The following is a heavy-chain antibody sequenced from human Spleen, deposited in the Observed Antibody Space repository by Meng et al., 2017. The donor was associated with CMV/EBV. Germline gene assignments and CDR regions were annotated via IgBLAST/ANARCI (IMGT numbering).Heavy chain of an antibody. CDR2: IRSDGSNK. CDR1: GFTFRSYG. J-gene: IGHJ6*02. CDR3: ARDQDGSGSDYGMDV. Sequence: GESLKISCAASGFTFRSYGMNWVRQAPGKGLEWVAFIRSDGSNKYYADSVEGRFTISRDSSKNTLYLQMNSLRAEDTAVYYCARDQDGSGSDYGMDVWGQGTTVTVSS. D-gene: IGHD3-10*01. V-gene: IGHV3-30*02.